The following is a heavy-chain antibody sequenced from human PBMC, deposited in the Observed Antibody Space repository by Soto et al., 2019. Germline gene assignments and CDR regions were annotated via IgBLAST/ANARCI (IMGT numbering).Heavy chain of an antibody. J-gene: IGHJ3*02. CDR3: AHRRRRFLEWFHKTLDAFDI. CDR2: IYWDDDK. CDR1: GFSLSTSGVG. V-gene: IGHV2-5*02. Sequence: QITLKESGPTLVKPTQTLTLTCTFSGFSLSTSGVGVGWIRQPPGKALEWLALIYWDDDKRYSPSLKSRLTITKDTSKNQVVLTMTNMDPVDTATYYCAHRRRRFLEWFHKTLDAFDIWGQGTMVTVSS. D-gene: IGHD3-3*01.